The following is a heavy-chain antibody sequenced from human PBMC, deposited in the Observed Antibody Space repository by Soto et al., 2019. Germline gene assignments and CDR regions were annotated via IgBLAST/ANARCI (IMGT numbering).Heavy chain of an antibody. CDR3: AKGGQLPHDAFDI. CDR1: GFTFDDYA. Sequence: GGSLRLSCAASGFTFDDYAMHWVRQAPGRGLEWVSGISWNSGSIGYADSVKGRFTISRDNAKNSLYLQMNSLRAEDTALYYCAKGGQLPHDAFDIWGQGTMVTVS. V-gene: IGHV3-9*01. CDR2: ISWNSGSI. D-gene: IGHD2-2*01. J-gene: IGHJ3*02.